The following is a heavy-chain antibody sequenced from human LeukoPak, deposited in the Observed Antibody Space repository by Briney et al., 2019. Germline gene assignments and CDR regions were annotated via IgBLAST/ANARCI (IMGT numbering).Heavy chain of an antibody. Sequence: SQTLSLTCAVSGGSISSGGYSWSWIRQPPGKGLEWIGYIYHSGSTYYNPSLKSRVTISVDRSKNQFSLKLSSVTAADTAVYYCAKSARYSYGLAAFDIWGQGTMVTVSS. J-gene: IGHJ3*02. CDR2: IYHSGST. D-gene: IGHD5-18*01. V-gene: IGHV4-30-2*01. CDR1: GGSISSGGYS. CDR3: AKSARYSYGLAAFDI.